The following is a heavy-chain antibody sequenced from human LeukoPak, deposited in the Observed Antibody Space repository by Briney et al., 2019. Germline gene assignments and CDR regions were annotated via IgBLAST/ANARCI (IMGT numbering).Heavy chain of an antibody. CDR1: GYTLTGYY. J-gene: IGHJ4*02. Sequence: ASVKVSCKASGYTLTGYYMHWVRQAPGQGLEWVGWINPNSGGTNYAQEFQGRVTMTRDTSISTAYMELSRLRSDDTAVYYCARDGVHCSSTSCYLSDYWGQGTLVTVSS. V-gene: IGHV1-2*02. D-gene: IGHD2-2*01. CDR3: ARDGVHCSSTSCYLSDY. CDR2: INPNSGGT.